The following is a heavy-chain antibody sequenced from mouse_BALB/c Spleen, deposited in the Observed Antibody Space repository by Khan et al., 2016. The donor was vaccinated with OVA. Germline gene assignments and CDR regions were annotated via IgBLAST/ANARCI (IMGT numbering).Heavy chain of an antibody. CDR1: GYTFKDYV. J-gene: IGHJ2*01. V-gene: IGHV9-3-1*01. CDR3: VRFHGGC. CDR2: MNTYTGEP. Sequence: QIQLVQSGPELKKPGETVKISCKASGYTFKDYVMNWVKQSPGEGLKWMGWMNTYTGEPTYADDFKGRFAFSLATSASTAYLQISSLNTEDTATYFCVRFHGGCWGQGPTLTVSS.